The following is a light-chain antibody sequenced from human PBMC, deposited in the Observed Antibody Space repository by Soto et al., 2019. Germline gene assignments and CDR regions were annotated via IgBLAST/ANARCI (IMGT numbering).Light chain of an antibody. CDR3: QQYNSWLWT. J-gene: IGKJ1*01. CDR1: QSVSSK. Sequence: EIVMTQSPATLSVSPGEGATLSCRASQSVSSKLAWYQQKPGQAPRLLIYGASTRATGIPARFSGSGSGTEFTLIISNQQSEDSAVYYCQQYNSWLWTFGQGTKVEIK. CDR2: GAS. V-gene: IGKV3-15*01.